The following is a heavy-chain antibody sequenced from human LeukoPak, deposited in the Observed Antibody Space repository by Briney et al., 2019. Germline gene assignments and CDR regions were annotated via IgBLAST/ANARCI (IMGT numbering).Heavy chain of an antibody. CDR3: ARGGTSCCYFDY. D-gene: IGHD2-2*01. Sequence: GGSLRLSCAASGFTFSSDSMNWVRQAPGKGLEWVSSISSSSSYLYYAESVKGRFTISSDNAQHSMYPQMNNLRAEDTAVYYCARGGTSCCYFDYWGQGTLVTVSS. J-gene: IGHJ4*02. V-gene: IGHV3-21*01. CDR1: GFTFSSDS. CDR2: ISSSSSYL.